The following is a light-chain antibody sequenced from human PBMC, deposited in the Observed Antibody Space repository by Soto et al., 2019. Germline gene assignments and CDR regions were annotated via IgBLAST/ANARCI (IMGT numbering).Light chain of an antibody. CDR3: AAWDDSLHGFYV. CDR1: SSNIGSNT. J-gene: IGLJ1*01. V-gene: IGLV1-44*01. CDR2: SNN. Sequence: QSVLTQPPSASGTPGQRVTISCSGSSSNIGSNTVNWYQQLPGTAPKLLIYSNNQRPSGVPDRFSGSKSGTSASLAISGLQSEYEADYYCAAWDDSLHGFYVFGTGTKLTVL.